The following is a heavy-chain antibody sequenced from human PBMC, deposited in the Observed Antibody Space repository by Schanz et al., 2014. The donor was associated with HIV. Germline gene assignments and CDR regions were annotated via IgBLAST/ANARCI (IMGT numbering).Heavy chain of an antibody. CDR2: ISYDGSNK. J-gene: IGHJ6*02. D-gene: IGHD1-26*01. V-gene: IGHV3-30*03. CDR3: ARDLLGGSDGYYYYYGMDV. Sequence: QVRLVESGGGVVQPGRSRRLSCAASGFTLRSYAMHWVRQAPGKGLHWVAVISYDGSNKYYADSVKGRFTISRDNSKITLYLHMNSLRAEDTAVYYCARDLLGGSDGYYYYYGMDVWGQGTTVTVSS. CDR1: GFTLRSYA.